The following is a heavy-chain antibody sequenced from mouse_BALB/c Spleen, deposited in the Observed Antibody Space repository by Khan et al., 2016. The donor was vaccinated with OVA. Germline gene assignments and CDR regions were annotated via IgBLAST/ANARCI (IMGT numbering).Heavy chain of an antibody. CDR1: GYTFTTAG. V-gene: IGHV9-4*02. D-gene: IGHD2-14*01. CDR3: ARGGAAYYRNDGGAMEY. Sequence: QVQLQQSGPELKKPGETVRISCKASGYTFTTAGIQWVQQMPGKGLKWIGWINTHSGVPKYAEDFKGRFAFSLEISVNTAYLQITNLKNEDTATYFWARGGAAYYRNDGGAMEYWGQGTSVTVSS. CDR2: INTHSGVP. J-gene: IGHJ4*01.